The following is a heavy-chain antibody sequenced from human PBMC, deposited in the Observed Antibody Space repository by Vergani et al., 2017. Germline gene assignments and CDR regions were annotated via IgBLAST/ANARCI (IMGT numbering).Heavy chain of an antibody. CDR2: IWYDGSNK. Sequence: QVQLVESGGGVVQPGRSLRLSCAASGFTFSSYDMHWVRQAPGKGLEWVAVIWYDGSNKYYADSVKGRFTISRDNSKNTLYLQMNSLRAEDTAVYYCARDGAYGSGSYRYYYYGMDVWGQGTTVTVSS. CDR1: GFTFSSYD. J-gene: IGHJ6*02. V-gene: IGHV3-33*01. CDR3: ARDGAYGSGSYRYYYYGMDV. D-gene: IGHD3-10*01.